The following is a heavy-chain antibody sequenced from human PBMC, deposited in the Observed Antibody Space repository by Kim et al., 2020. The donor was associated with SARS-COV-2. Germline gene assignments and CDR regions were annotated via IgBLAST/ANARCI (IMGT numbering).Heavy chain of an antibody. J-gene: IGHJ4*02. V-gene: IGHV3-30*18. CDR2: ISVDGRQE. CDR3: AKAKFSGSYCGDY. Sequence: GGSLRLSCAASGFTFSTYGMHWVRQAPGKGLEWVATISVDGRQEYYADSVKGRFTISRDDSKNTLFLRMNSLRSEDTAVYYCAKAKFSGSYCGDYLGQG. D-gene: IGHD1-26*01. CDR1: GFTFSTYG.